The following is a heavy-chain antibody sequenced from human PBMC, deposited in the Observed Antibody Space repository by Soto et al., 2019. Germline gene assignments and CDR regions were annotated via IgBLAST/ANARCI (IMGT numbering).Heavy chain of an antibody. CDR3: ARGLSGGSSSWYGRGNY. CDR1: GYTLTRYD. J-gene: IGHJ4*02. CDR2: MNPNSGKT. V-gene: IGHV1-8*01. D-gene: IGHD6-13*01. Sequence: ASVKVSCKASGYTLTRYDIHWVRQATGQRLEWMGWMNPNSGKTGYAQKFQGRVTMTRNTSISTAYMELSSLRSEDTAVYYCARGLSGGSSSWYGRGNYWGQGTLVTVSS.